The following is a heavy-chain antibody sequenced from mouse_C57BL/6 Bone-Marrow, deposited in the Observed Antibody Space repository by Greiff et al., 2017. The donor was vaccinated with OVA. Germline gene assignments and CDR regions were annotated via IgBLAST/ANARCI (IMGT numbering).Heavy chain of an antibody. J-gene: IGHJ2*01. CDR1: GYTFTDYE. Sequence: VQLQQSGAELVRPGASVTLSCKASGYTFTDYEMHWVKQTPVHGLEWIGAIDPETGGTAYNQKFKGKAILTADKSSSTAYMELRSLTSEDSAVYYCTRSGLGLFDYWGQGTTLKVSS. CDR3: TRSGLGLFDY. V-gene: IGHV1-15*01. CDR2: IDPETGGT. D-gene: IGHD3-1*01.